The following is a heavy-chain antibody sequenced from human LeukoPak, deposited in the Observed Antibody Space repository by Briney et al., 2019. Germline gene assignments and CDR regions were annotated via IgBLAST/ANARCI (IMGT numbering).Heavy chain of an antibody. J-gene: IGHJ4*02. CDR3: AREHSSSWNFDY. D-gene: IGHD6-13*01. CDR2: INPNSGGT. CDR1: GYTFTGYY. V-gene: IGHV1-2*02. Sequence: ASVKVSCKASGYTFTGYYMHWVRQAPGQGLEWMGWINPNSGGTNYAQKFQGRVTMTRDTSISTAYMELSRLRSDDTAVYYCAREHSSSWNFDYWGQGTLVTVSS.